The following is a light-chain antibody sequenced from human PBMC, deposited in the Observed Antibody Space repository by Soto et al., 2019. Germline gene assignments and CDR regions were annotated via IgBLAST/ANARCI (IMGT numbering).Light chain of an antibody. V-gene: IGKV3-15*01. J-gene: IGKJ1*01. CDR2: GAS. Sequence: EIVMTQSPATLSVSPGERATLSCRASQSVSSNLAWYQQKPGQAHRLLIYGASTRATGIPARFSGSGSGTEFTLTISSLQSEDFAVYYCQQYNNWPPNTFGQGTKV. CDR3: QQYNNWPPNT. CDR1: QSVSSN.